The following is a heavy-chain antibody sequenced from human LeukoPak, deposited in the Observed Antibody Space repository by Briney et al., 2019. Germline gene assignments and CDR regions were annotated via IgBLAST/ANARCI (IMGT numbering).Heavy chain of an antibody. CDR1: GFSFSSYW. D-gene: IGHD2-15*01. V-gene: IGHV3-74*01. CDR3: ATCSGGRCYSKGFDY. J-gene: IGHJ4*02. Sequence: GGSLRLSRAASGFSFSSYWMHCVRQAPGKGLVWVSCISTDGSETRYADSVKGRFTISRDNAKNTLYLQMNSLTAEDTAVYYCATCSGGRCYSKGFDYWGQGTLVTVSS. CDR2: ISTDGSET.